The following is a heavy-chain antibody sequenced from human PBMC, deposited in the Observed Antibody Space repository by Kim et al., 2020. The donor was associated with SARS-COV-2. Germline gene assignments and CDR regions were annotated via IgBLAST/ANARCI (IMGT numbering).Heavy chain of an antibody. J-gene: IGHJ5*02. V-gene: IGHV4-59*01. CDR3: ARSLDSSYFDT. CDR1: DGSMNSDY. D-gene: IGHD3-22*01. CDR2: IYYSGGT. Sequence: SETLSLTCNVSDGSMNSDYWTWIRQPPGKGLEWIGHIYYSGGTNYNPSLKSRVTISIDRSKSQVYLRLTSVTPADTAIFYCARSLDSSYFDTWGQGAHVTVSS.